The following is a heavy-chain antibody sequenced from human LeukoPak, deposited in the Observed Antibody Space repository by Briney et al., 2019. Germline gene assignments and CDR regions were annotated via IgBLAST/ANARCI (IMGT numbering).Heavy chain of an antibody. Sequence: EASVKVSCKASGYVFTGNYMHWVRQAPGQGLEWMGWINPNSGDTNYAQKFQGRVTMTRDTSISTAYMELSRLRSDDTAVYYCARDPEQQLGRVRFDPWGQGTLVTVSS. CDR3: ARDPEQQLGRVRFDP. D-gene: IGHD6-13*01. V-gene: IGHV1-2*02. J-gene: IGHJ5*02. CDR1: GYVFTGNY. CDR2: INPNSGDT.